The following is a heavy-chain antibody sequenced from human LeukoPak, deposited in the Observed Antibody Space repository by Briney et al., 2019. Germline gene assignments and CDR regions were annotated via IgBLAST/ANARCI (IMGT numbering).Heavy chain of an antibody. V-gene: IGHV3-23*01. Sequence: GGSLRLSCAASGFTFSSYAMSWVRQAPGKGLVWVSAISGSGGSTYYADSVKGRFTISRDNSKNTLYLQMNSLRAEDTAVYYCAKVTYDYGGNSGGFDYWGQGTLVTVSS. CDR3: AKVTYDYGGNSGGFDY. CDR1: GFTFSSYA. J-gene: IGHJ4*02. D-gene: IGHD4-23*01. CDR2: ISGSGGST.